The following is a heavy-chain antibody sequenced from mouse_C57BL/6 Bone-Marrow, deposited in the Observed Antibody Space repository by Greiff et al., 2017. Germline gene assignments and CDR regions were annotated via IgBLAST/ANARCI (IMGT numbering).Heavy chain of an antibody. Sequence: EVQGVESGGGLVKPGGSLKLSCAASGFTFSSYAMSWVRQTPEKRLEWVATISDGGSYTYYPDNVKGRFTISRDNAKNNLYLQMSHLKSEDTAMYYCARDNPRAWFAYWGQGTLVTVSA. CDR2: ISDGGSYT. CDR1: GFTFSSYA. V-gene: IGHV5-4*01. J-gene: IGHJ3*01. CDR3: ARDNPRAWFAY.